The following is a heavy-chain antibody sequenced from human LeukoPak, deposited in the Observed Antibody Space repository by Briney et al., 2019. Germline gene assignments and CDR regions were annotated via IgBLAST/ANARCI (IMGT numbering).Heavy chain of an antibody. CDR1: PGSFSAHY. CDR3: ARGLKLTVTNVLEFDC. Sequence: SETLSLTCTVYPGSFSAHYWSWIRQPPGKGLEWIGEINHSGGTNYNPSLKSRVTISLDTSKNQFSLKLSSVTAADTAIYYCARGLKLTVTNVLEFDCWGQGSLVTVSS. D-gene: IGHD4-17*01. V-gene: IGHV4-34*01. CDR2: INHSGGT. J-gene: IGHJ4*02.